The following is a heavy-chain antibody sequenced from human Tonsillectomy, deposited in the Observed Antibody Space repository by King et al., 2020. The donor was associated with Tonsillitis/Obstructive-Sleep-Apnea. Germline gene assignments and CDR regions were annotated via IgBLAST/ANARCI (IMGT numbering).Heavy chain of an antibody. CDR2: IYHSGIT. V-gene: IGHV4-4*02. CDR1: W. CDR3: ASYCSSTSCSGVPDNWFDP. D-gene: IGHD2-2*01. J-gene: IGHJ5*02. Sequence: WWSWVRQPPGTGLEWLGEIYHSGITNYNSSLKSRVTISVDKSKNQFSLKLSSVTAADTAVYYCASYCSSTSCSGVPDNWFDPWGQGMLVTVSS.